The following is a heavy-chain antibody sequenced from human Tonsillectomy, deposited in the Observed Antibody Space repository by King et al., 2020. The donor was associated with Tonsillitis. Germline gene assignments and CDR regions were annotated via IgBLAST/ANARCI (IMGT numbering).Heavy chain of an antibody. J-gene: IGHJ6*02. Sequence: VQLVESGGGLVKPGGSLRLSCAASGITFSTYSMNWVRQAPGKGLEWVSSISSGSTYIHYADSVKGRFTISRDNAKNSLFLQMNSLRAEDTAVYYCAKEAHPGGGVVTRGDYYGMDVWGQGTTVTVSS. CDR1: GITFSTYS. CDR3: AKEAHPGGGVVTRGDYYGMDV. D-gene: IGHD2-21*02. CDR2: ISSGSTYI. V-gene: IGHV3-21*01.